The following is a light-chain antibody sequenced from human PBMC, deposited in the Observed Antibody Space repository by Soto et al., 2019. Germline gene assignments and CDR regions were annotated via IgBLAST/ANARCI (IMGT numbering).Light chain of an antibody. CDR1: QSISSY. Sequence: DIQMTQSPSSLSASVGDRVTITCRESQSISSYLNWYQQKPGKAPKLLIYAASSLQSGVPSRFSGSGSGTDFTLTISSLQPEDFATYYCHQSYSTPVFGPGTKVDIK. V-gene: IGKV1-39*01. CDR3: HQSYSTPV. CDR2: AAS. J-gene: IGKJ3*01.